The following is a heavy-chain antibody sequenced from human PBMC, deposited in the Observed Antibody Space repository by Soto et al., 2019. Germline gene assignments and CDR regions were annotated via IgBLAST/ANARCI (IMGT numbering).Heavy chain of an antibody. CDR2: IYHSGTT. CDR1: GASISSSNW. Sequence: PSETLSLTCAVSGASISSSNWWSWVRQPPGKGLEWIGEIYHSGTTNYNPSLKSRVTISEDKSKNQFSLKLSSVTAADTAVYYWASRGDGRPYLDYGGQGTLVTVSS. CDR3: ASRGDGRPYLDY. J-gene: IGHJ4*02. V-gene: IGHV4-4*02. D-gene: IGHD3-10*01.